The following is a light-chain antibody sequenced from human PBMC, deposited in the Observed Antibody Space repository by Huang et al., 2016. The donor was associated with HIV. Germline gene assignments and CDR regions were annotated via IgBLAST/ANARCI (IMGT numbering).Light chain of an antibody. CDR3: QQYDSRPRT. CDR1: RHIYSY. Sequence: DIQMTQSPSSLSASIGDRVTITCRASRHIYSYLNWYQHRPGQAPKLLIDDAVNVEVGVPSRCSGSGSGRNFTLIMSSLQPEDFATYDCQQYDSRPRTVGPGTKV. V-gene: IGKV1-33*01. J-gene: IGKJ3*01. CDR2: DAV.